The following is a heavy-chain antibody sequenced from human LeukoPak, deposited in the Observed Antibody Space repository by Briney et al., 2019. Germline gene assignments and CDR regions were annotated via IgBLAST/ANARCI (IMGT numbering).Heavy chain of an antibody. CDR3: ARDGSGSYYYYYYYMDV. V-gene: IGHV4-34*01. CDR2: INHSGST. CDR1: GGSFSGYY. Sequence: SETLSLTCAVYGGSFSGYYWSWIRQPPGKGLEWIGRINHSGSTNYNPSLKSRVTISVDTSKNQSSLKLSSVAAADTAVYYCARDGSGSYYYYYYYMDVWGKGTTVTVSS. D-gene: IGHD3-10*01. J-gene: IGHJ6*03.